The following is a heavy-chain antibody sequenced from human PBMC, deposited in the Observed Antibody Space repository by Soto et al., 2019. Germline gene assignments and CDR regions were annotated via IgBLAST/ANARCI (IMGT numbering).Heavy chain of an antibody. CDR1: GYTFTSYG. J-gene: IGHJ4*02. CDR2: ISAYNGNT. CDR3: ARSHSYVSHIVY. D-gene: IGHD5-18*01. V-gene: IGHV1-18*01. Sequence: QVQLVQSGAEVKKPGASVKVSCKASGYTFTSYGISWVRQAPGQGLEWMGWISAYNGNTNYAQKLQGRVTMTTGTSTSTADMELRSLRCDDTAVYYCARSHSYVSHIVYWGQGTLVTVSS.